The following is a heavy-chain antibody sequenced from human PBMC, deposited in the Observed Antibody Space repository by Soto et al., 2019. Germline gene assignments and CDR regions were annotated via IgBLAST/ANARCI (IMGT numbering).Heavy chain of an antibody. Sequence: PGGSLRLSCAASGFTFSSFWMSWVRQAPGKGPEWVANINQDGTETYHGDPVLGRFTISRDNARNSLYLQMNSMRVEDTAVFYCAKTAAARPNLYLDSWGQGTLVTVSS. CDR1: GFTFSSFW. CDR3: AKTAAARPNLYLDS. CDR2: INQDGTET. V-gene: IGHV3-7*03. D-gene: IGHD6-6*01. J-gene: IGHJ4*02.